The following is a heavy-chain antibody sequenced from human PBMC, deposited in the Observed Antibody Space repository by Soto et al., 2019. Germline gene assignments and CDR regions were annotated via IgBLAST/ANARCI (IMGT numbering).Heavy chain of an antibody. J-gene: IGHJ6*02. V-gene: IGHV3-7*03. CDR1: GFTFSSYW. CDR3: AKETNSASGYGVDV. D-gene: IGHD3-10*01. CDR2: IKQDGSEK. Sequence: EVQLVESGGGLVQPGGSLRLSCAASGFTFSSYWMSWVRQAPGKGLEWVANIKQDGSEKYYVDSVKGRFTISRDNAKNSLYLQMNSLRAEDTAVYYCAKETNSASGYGVDVWGQGTTVTVSS.